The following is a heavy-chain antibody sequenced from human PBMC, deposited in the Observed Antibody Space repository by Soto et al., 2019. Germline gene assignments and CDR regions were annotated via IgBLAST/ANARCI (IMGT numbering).Heavy chain of an antibody. V-gene: IGHV3-23*01. Sequence: EVQLLESGGGLVQPGGSLRLSCAASGFTFSSYAMSWFRQAPGKGLEWVSAISGSGGSTYYADSVKGRFTISRDNSKNTLYLQLNSLRDEDTAVYYCGKDITMIVVVMGFYWGQGPLVTVSS. CDR1: GFTFSSYA. J-gene: IGHJ4*02. D-gene: IGHD3-22*01. CDR3: GKDITMIVVVMGFY. CDR2: ISGSGGST.